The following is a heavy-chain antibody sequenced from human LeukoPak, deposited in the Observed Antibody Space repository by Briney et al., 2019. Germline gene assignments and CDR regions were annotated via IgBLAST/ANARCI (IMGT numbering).Heavy chain of an antibody. CDR1: GFSFSTYA. CDR3: VTSTGQQFIPYDY. CDR2: IYGGDAA. V-gene: IGHV3-NL1*01. J-gene: IGHJ4*02. Sequence: GGSLRPSCAASGFSFSTYAMHWVRQAPGKGLEWVALIYGGDAAYYAESVRGRFMISRDNLKNTLFLQMNSLRVEDTAVYYCVTSTGQQFIPYDYWGQGTHVTISS. D-gene: IGHD6-13*01.